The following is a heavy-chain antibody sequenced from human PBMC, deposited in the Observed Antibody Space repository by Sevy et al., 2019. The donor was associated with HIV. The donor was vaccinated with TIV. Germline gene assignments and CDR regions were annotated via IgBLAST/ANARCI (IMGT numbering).Heavy chain of an antibody. D-gene: IGHD3-22*01. CDR1: GFTFTEFV. V-gene: IGHV3-23*01. CDR3: AKDVVGGYYDSSGYSDH. J-gene: IGHJ4*02. Sequence: GGSLRRSCAASGFTFTEFVMSWVRQAPGKGLEWVSTINSGGGSTYYADSVKGRFTISRDKSQNTQELQMNSLRAEDTAVYYCAKDVVGGYYDSSGYSDHWGQGTLVTVSS. CDR2: INSGGGST.